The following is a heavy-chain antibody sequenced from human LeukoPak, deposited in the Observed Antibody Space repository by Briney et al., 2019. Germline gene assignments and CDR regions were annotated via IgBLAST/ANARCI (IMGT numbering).Heavy chain of an antibody. CDR1: GFTFSSYE. Sequence: PGGSLRLSCAASGFTFSSYEMNWVRQAPGKGLEWVSSISSSSSYIHYADSVKGRFTISRDNAKNSLYLQMNSLRAEDTAVYYCARVRRYCSSTSCYTWDYWGQGTLVTVSS. V-gene: IGHV3-21*01. CDR3: ARVRRYCSSTSCYTWDY. CDR2: ISSSSSYI. D-gene: IGHD2-2*02. J-gene: IGHJ4*02.